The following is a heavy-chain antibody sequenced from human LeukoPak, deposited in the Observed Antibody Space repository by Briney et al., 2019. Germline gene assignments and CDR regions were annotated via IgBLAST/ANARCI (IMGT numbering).Heavy chain of an antibody. CDR2: IYTSGST. V-gene: IGHV4-4*07. D-gene: IGHD6-13*01. Sequence: SETLSLTCTVSGASISSYYWSSIRQPAGKGLEWIGRIYTSGSTNYNPSLKSRVTMSVDTPKNQLSLKLSSVTAADTAVYYCARGFGAAAGDYWGQGTLVTVSS. J-gene: IGHJ4*02. CDR1: GASISSYY. CDR3: ARGFGAAAGDY.